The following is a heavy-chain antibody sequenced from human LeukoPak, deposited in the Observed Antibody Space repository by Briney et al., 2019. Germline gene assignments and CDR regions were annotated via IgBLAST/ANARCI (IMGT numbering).Heavy chain of an antibody. V-gene: IGHV3-21*01. J-gene: IGHJ3*02. CDR3: ASLSRRYYDSSGYVIGDAFDI. Sequence: PGGSLRLSCAASGFTFSSYSMNWVRQAPGKGLEWVSSISSSSSYIYYADSVKGRFTISRDNAKNSLYLQMNSLRAEDTAVYYCASLSRRYYDSSGYVIGDAFDIWGQGTMVTVSS. CDR1: GFTFSSYS. D-gene: IGHD3-22*01. CDR2: ISSSSSYI.